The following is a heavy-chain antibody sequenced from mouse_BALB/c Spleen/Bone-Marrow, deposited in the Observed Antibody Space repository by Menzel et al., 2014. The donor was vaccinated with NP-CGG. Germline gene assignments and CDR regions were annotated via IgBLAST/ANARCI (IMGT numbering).Heavy chain of an antibody. V-gene: IGHV2-9*02. CDR1: GFSLTSYG. D-gene: IGHD1-1*01. J-gene: IGHJ4*01. CDR3: ARGSYYEGAMDY. CDR2: IWAGGST. Sequence: VQLQESGPGLVAPSQSLSITCTVTGFSLTSYGVHWVRQPPGKVLEWLGVIWAGGSTNYNSALMSRLSISKDNSKSQVFLKMNCLQTDDTAMYYCARGSYYEGAMDYWGQGTSVTVSS.